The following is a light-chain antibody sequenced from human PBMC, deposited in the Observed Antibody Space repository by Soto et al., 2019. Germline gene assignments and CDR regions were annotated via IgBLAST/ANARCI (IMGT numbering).Light chain of an antibody. V-gene: IGKV1-9*01. J-gene: IGKJ3*01. Sequence: DIQLTQSPSFLSASVGDRVTITCRASQGISSYLAWYQQKPGKAPKLLIFAASTLQNGVPSRFSGSGSATEFTLPISSLQPEDFATYYCLHLNSYSPDTFGPGTKVDTK. CDR2: AAS. CDR3: LHLNSYSPDT. CDR1: QGISSY.